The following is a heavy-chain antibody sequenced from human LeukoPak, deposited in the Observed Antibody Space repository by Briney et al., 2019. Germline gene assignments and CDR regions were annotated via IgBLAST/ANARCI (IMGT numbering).Heavy chain of an antibody. D-gene: IGHD6-19*01. CDR1: GYTLTELS. J-gene: IGHJ4*02. Sequence: GASVKVSCKVSGYTLTELSIHWVRRAPGKGLEGLGGFDPEDGETIYAQKFQGRVTMTEDTSTDTAYMELSSLRSEDTAVYYCATGDGAVAAPLDYWGQGTLVTVSS. CDR3: ATGDGAVAAPLDY. V-gene: IGHV1-24*01. CDR2: FDPEDGET.